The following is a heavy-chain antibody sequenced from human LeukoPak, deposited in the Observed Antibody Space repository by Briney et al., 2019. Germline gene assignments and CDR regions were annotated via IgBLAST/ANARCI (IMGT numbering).Heavy chain of an antibody. CDR2: INHSGST. Sequence: SETLSLTCAVYGGSFSGYYWSWIRQPPGKGLEWIGEINHSGSTNYNPSLKSRVTISVDTSKNQFSLKLSSVTAADTAVYYCARGGEEKTIGYYFDYWGQGTLVTVSS. J-gene: IGHJ4*02. V-gene: IGHV4-34*01. CDR1: GGSFSGYY. CDR3: ARGGEEKTIGYYFDY. D-gene: IGHD3-16*01.